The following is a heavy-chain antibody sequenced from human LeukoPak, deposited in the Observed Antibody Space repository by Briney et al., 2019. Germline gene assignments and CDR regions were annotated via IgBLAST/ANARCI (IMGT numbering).Heavy chain of an antibody. J-gene: IGHJ5*02. CDR3: VRHLPAGTDCFDP. D-gene: IGHD6-19*01. Sequence: SETLSLTCTVSGGSISSSSYYWVWIRQPPGKGLEWIGSIYYSGNTNYNPSLKSRLTISVDTSKNQFSLKLSSVTAADTAVYYCVRHLPAGTDCFDPWGQGTLVTVSS. CDR2: IYYSGNT. V-gene: IGHV4-39*01. CDR1: GGSISSSSYY.